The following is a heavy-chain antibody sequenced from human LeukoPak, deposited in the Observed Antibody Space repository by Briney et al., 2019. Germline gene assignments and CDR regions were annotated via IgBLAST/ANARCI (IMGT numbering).Heavy chain of an antibody. CDR2: IYSSGST. V-gene: IGHV4-61*02. CDR1: AGSISSAGYY. Sequence: SETLSLTSTVSAGSISSAGYYWSWIRQPAGKGLEWIGRIYSSGSTNYNPSLRSRVTISVDTSKNQFSLKLSSVTAADTAVYYCARESWHLRTNYYYGMDVWGQGTTVTVSS. D-gene: IGHD1-14*01. J-gene: IGHJ6*02. CDR3: ARESWHLRTNYYYGMDV.